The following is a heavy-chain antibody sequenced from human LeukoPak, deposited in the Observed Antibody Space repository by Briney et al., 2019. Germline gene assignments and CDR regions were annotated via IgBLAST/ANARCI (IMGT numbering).Heavy chain of an antibody. V-gene: IGHV4-39*01. D-gene: IGHD3-10*01. CDR1: GGSISSSIFY. CDR3: ARHGAHYYSGSGSYYTTAFDS. J-gene: IGHJ4*02. CDR2: IYYSGST. Sequence: SETLSLTCTVYGGSISSSIFYWDWIRQPPGKGLEWIAAIYYSGSTYYNPSLKSRVTISVDTSKNQFSLRLSSVTAADTAIYYCARHGAHYYSGSGSYYTTAFDSWGRGTMVTVSS.